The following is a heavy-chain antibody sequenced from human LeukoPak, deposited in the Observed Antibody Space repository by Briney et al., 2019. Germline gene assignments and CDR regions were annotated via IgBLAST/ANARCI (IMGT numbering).Heavy chain of an antibody. J-gene: IGHJ4*02. CDR3: AKDERGYSYGLIDY. CDR2: IWYDGSNK. CDR1: GFTFSSYG. Sequence: PGGSLRLSCAASGFTFSSYGMHWVRQAPGKGREWVAVIWYDGSNKYYADSVKGRFTISRDNSKNTLYLQMNSLRAEDTAVYYCAKDERGYSYGLIDYWGQGTLVTVSS. V-gene: IGHV3-33*06. D-gene: IGHD5-18*01.